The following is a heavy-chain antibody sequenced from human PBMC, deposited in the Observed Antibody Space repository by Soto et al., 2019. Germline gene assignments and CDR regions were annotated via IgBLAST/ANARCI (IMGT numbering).Heavy chain of an antibody. D-gene: IGHD3-3*01. Sequence: QITLNESGPTVVRPTETLTLTCRFSGFSLTTSGVGVGWIRQSPGKAPEWLALIYWDDDKRYSASLKSRLTITTDTSKAQGVLTVSDLDPTETATYYCAHRVLRSVFGLVTTTAIYFDFWGQGTPVAVSS. CDR2: IYWDDDK. J-gene: IGHJ4*02. V-gene: IGHV2-5*02. CDR1: GFSLTTSGVG. CDR3: AHRVLRSVFGLVTTTAIYFDF.